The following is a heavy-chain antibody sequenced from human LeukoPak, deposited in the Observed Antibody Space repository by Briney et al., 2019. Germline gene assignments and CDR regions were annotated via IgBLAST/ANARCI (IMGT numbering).Heavy chain of an antibody. D-gene: IGHD3-22*01. CDR3: AREGGGYYDSSGYSQYYFDY. CDR2: ISSSGSYI. Sequence: GGSLRLSCAASAFTFSSYSMNWVRQAPGKGLEWVSSISSSGSYIYYAASVKGRFTISRDNAKNSLYLQMNSLRAEDTAVYYCAREGGGYYDSSGYSQYYFDYWGQGTLVTVSS. V-gene: IGHV3-21*01. J-gene: IGHJ4*02. CDR1: AFTFSSYS.